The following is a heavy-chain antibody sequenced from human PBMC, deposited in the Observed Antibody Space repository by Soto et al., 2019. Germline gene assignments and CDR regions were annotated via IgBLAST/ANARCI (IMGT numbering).Heavy chain of an antibody. Sequence: EVQLVESGGGLVQPGGSLRLSCAASGFTFSDHYMDWVRQAPGKGLEWVGRTRNKANRYTTEYAASVKGRYTISRDDSKNSLYLQMNSLKTEDTAVYYCARESSSWYGYYFDYWGQGTLVTVSS. J-gene: IGHJ4*02. CDR3: ARESSSWYGYYFDY. CDR2: TRNKANRYTT. V-gene: IGHV3-72*01. D-gene: IGHD6-13*01. CDR1: GFTFSDHY.